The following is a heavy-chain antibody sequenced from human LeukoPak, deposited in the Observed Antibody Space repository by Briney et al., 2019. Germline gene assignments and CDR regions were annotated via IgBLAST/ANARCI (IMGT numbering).Heavy chain of an antibody. CDR1: GFTFSSYG. V-gene: IGHV3-30*02. CDR2: IRYDGSNK. CDR3: AKGAWIQLWTPFDY. Sequence: GGSLRLSCAASGFTFSSYGMHWVRQAPGKGLELVAFIRYDGSNKYYADSVKGRFTISRDNSKNTLYLQMNSLRAEDTAVYYCAKGAWIQLWTPFDYWGQGTLVTVSS. D-gene: IGHD5-18*01. J-gene: IGHJ4*02.